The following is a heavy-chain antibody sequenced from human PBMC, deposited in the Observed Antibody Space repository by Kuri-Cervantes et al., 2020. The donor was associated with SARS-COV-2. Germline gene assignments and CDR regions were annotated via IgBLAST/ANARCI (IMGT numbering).Heavy chain of an antibody. CDR2: IYPGDSDT. D-gene: IGHD4-17*01. J-gene: IGHJ3*02. V-gene: IGHV5-51*01. Sequence: GESLKISCQGSGYSFTSYWNGWVRQMPGKGLEWMGIIYPGDSDTRYSPSFQGQVTISADKSISTAYLQWSSLKASDTAMYYCARRSRPYGDDDAFDIWGQGTMVTVSS. CDR3: ARRSRPYGDDDAFDI. CDR1: GYSFTSYW.